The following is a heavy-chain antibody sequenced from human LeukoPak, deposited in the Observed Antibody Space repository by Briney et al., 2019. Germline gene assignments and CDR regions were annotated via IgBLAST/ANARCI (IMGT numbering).Heavy chain of an antibody. J-gene: IGHJ4*02. Sequence: GESLKISCAASGFSFTSYWVHWVRQVPGKGLMWVARINSAGNSASYGGSVQGRFTISRDNAKNTLSLQMSSLRVEDTGIYYCARDVWGDRDGFFDSWGQGTLVTVAS. CDR3: ARDVWGDRDGFFDS. CDR2: INSAGNSA. D-gene: IGHD5-24*01. CDR1: GFSFTSYW. V-gene: IGHV3-74*01.